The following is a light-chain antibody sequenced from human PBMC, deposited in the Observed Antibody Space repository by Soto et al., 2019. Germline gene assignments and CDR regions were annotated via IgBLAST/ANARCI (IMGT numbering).Light chain of an antibody. CDR1: QSVSSN. CDR3: QQRSNWPPRVT. J-gene: IGKJ5*01. CDR2: GVS. Sequence: EIVMTQSPATLSVSPWERATLSCRASQSVSSNLAWYQQKPGQAPRLLMYGVSTRATGMPARFSGSGSGTDFTLTISSLEPEDFAVYYCQQRSNWPPRVTFGQGTRLEIK. V-gene: IGKV3-11*01.